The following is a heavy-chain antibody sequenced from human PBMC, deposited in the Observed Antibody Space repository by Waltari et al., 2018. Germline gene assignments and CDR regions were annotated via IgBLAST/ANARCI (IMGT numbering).Heavy chain of an antibody. CDR2: LNPNTGYT. D-gene: IGHD6-13*01. J-gene: IGHJ6*03. V-gene: IGHV1-2*02. Sequence: QVQVVPSGAEVRTPGASVELPCKASVYSFTGHYMHWVRQAPGQGLEWMGWLNPNTGYTNYAQKFQGRVAMTRDTSISTAYMELSRLTSDDTAVYFCAREVAGYYYMDVWGKGTTVTISS. CDR3: AREVAGYYYMDV. CDR1: VYSFTGHY.